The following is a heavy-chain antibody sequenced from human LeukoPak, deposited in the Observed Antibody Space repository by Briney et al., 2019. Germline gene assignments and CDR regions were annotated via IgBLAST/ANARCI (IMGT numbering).Heavy chain of an antibody. CDR1: GGSVTSTNW. CDR3: AREGGFYRPLDY. D-gene: IGHD3-3*01. J-gene: IGHJ4*02. Sequence: SETLSLTCDVSGGSVTSTNWWTWVRQPPGKGLEWIGYVRHDGRTNYNPSLKSRLIMSVDLPESHISLKLTSVTAADTAVYYCAREGGFYRPLDYSGQGTLVTLS. V-gene: IGHV4-4*02. CDR2: VRHDGRT.